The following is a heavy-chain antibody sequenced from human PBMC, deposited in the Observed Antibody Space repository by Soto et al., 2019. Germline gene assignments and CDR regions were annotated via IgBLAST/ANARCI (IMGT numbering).Heavy chain of an antibody. CDR3: AKDDCSGGSCCHDY. CDR2: IGGSGGST. D-gene: IGHD2-15*01. Sequence: EVQLLESGGGLVQPGGSLRLSCAASGFTFSSYAMSWVRQAPGKGLEWVSAIGGSGGSTYYADSVKGRFTISRDNSKNTLYLQMNSLRAEDTAVYYCAKDDCSGGSCCHDYWGQGTLVTVSS. J-gene: IGHJ4*02. CDR1: GFTFSSYA. V-gene: IGHV3-23*01.